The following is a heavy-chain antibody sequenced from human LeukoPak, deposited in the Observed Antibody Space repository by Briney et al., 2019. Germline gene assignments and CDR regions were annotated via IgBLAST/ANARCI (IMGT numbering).Heavy chain of an antibody. V-gene: IGHV1-69*13. CDR2: IIPIFGTA. J-gene: IGHJ4*02. Sequence: ASVKVSCKASGGTFSSYAISWVRQAPGQGLEWMGGIIPIFGTANYAQKFQGRVTITADESTSTAYMELNSLRAEDTAVYYCAREGELQGFDYWGQGTLVTVSS. CDR1: GGTFSSYA. D-gene: IGHD1-26*01. CDR3: AREGELQGFDY.